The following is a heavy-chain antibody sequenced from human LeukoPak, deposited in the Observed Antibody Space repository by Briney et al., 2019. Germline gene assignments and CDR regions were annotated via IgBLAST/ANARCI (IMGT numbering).Heavy chain of an antibody. Sequence: LVASVRVSCKTSGYTFSTYGLSWVRQAPGQGLEWMGWISGNSGKTHYAQKFQDRVTLTTDTSSTTAFMELRSLRSGDTAMYYCARNAGSYFEFAPWGQGTLVTVSS. CDR3: ARNAGSYFEFAP. D-gene: IGHD1-26*01. J-gene: IGHJ5*02. V-gene: IGHV1-18*01. CDR1: GYTFSTYG. CDR2: ISGNSGKT.